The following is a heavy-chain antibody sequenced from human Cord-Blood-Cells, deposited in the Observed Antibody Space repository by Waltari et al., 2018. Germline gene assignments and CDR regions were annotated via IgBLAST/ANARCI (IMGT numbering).Heavy chain of an antibody. CDR1: GGSFSGYY. CDR3: ARGGGYSSSYYFDY. J-gene: IGHJ4*02. CDR2: INHSGST. D-gene: IGHD6-6*01. V-gene: IGHV4-34*01. Sequence: QVQLQQWGAGLLKPSETLSLTCAVYGGSFSGYYWSWIRPPPGKGLEWIGEINHSGSTNYNPSLKSRVTISVDTSKNQFSLKLSSVTAADTAVYYCARGGGYSSSYYFDYWGQGTLVTVSS.